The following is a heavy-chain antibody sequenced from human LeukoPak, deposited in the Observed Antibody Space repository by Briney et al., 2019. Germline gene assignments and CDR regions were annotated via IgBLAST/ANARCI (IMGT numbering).Heavy chain of an antibody. D-gene: IGHD6-19*01. J-gene: IGHJ4*02. Sequence: ASVKVSCKASGYDFTTYAISWVRQAPGQGLEWMGWIRANNGDTYYAQNFQGRVTMTRDTSTSTVYMELSSLRSEDTAVYYCARGGPRSSGWYSVSYYWGQGTLVTVSS. V-gene: IGHV1-18*01. CDR1: GYDFTTYA. CDR3: ARGGPRSSGWYSVSYY. CDR2: IRANNGDT.